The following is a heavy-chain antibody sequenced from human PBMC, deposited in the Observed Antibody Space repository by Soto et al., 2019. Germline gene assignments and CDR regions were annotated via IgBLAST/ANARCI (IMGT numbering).Heavy chain of an antibody. CDR2: ISAYNGYT. CDR1: GYTFTSYG. CDR3: ASDFDSSGYYHRGNDY. D-gene: IGHD3-22*01. Sequence: ASVKVSCKASGYTFTSYGISWVRQAPGQGLEWMGWISAYNGYTNYAQKLQGRVTMTTDTSTSTAYMELGSLRSDDTAVYYCASDFDSSGYYHRGNDYWGQGTLVTVSS. J-gene: IGHJ4*02. V-gene: IGHV1-18*04.